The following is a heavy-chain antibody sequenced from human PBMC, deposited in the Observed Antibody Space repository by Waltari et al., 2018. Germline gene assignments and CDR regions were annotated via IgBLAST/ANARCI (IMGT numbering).Heavy chain of an antibody. CDR1: GGSISSSSYY. D-gene: IGHD2-15*01. CDR3: ARDLLRYCSGGSCYLDWFDP. V-gene: IGHV4-39*07. CDR2: IYYSGST. Sequence: QLQLQESGPGLVKPSETLSLTCTVSGGSISSSSYYWGWIRQPPGTGLEWIGSIYYSGSTYYNPSLKSRVTISVDTSKNQFSLKLSSVTAADTAVYYCARDLLRYCSGGSCYLDWFDPWGQGTLVTVSS. J-gene: IGHJ5*02.